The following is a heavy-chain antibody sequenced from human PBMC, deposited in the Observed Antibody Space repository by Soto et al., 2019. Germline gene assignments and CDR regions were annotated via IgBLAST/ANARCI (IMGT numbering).Heavy chain of an antibody. CDR1: GFTFSSYG. V-gene: IGHV3-33*01. CDR3: ARGSEDCSGGSCYSAFDY. J-gene: IGHJ4*02. D-gene: IGHD2-15*01. CDR2: IWYDGSNK. Sequence: QVQLVESGGGVVQPGRSLRLSCAASGFTFSSYGMHWVRQAPGKGLEWVAVIWYDGSNKYYADSVKGRFTISRDNSKNTLYLQMNSLRAVDTAVYYFARGSEDCSGGSCYSAFDYWGQGTLVTVSS.